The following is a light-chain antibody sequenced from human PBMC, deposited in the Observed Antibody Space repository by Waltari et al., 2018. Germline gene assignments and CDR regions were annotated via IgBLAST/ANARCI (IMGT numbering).Light chain of an antibody. V-gene: IGLV2-23*01. CDR3: CSYAGSDTVA. Sequence: QFALTHPASVSGSPGQSIAISCTGTSSDVGNYNVISWYQQHPGNAPKFLIYEATKRTAGGSDRFSGSKSGNTATLTISGLQAEDEADYYCCSYAGSDTVAFGGGTKVTVL. CDR2: EAT. CDR1: SSDVGNYNV. J-gene: IGLJ2*01.